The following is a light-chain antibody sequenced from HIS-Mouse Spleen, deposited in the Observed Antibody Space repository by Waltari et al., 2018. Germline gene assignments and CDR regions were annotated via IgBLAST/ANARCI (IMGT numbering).Light chain of an antibody. CDR1: SSDVGGYNY. Sequence: QSALTQPASVSGSPGQSITISCTGTSSDVGGYNYVSWYQQHPGKAPKLMIYEVSTRPSGVSKRFSGSKSGNTASLTISGLQAEDEADYYCSSYTSSSTYVFGTGTKVTVL. CDR3: SSYTSSSTYV. CDR2: EVS. V-gene: IGLV2-14*01. J-gene: IGLJ1*01.